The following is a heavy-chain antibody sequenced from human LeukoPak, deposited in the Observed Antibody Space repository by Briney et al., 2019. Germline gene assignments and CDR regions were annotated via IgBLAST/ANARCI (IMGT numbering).Heavy chain of an antibody. J-gene: IGHJ4*02. CDR2: ISHDGTT. D-gene: IGHD2/OR15-2a*01. CDR1: GGSIDITNY. V-gene: IGHV4-4*02. CDR3: TRENRPFCPFAF. Sequence: SETLSLTCGVSGGSIDITNYWSWVRQAPGRGLEWIGEISHDGTTTYNSSLRSRVAMSFDRANNQFSLSLTSVTAADTAVYYCTRENRPFCPFAFWGQGVLVTVSS.